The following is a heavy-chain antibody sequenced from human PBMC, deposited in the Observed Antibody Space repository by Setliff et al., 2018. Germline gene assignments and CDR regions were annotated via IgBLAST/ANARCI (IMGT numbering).Heavy chain of an antibody. J-gene: IGHJ1*01. D-gene: IGHD2-21*02. CDR2: ISTYNVNT. CDR1: GYTFANYG. V-gene: IGHV1-18*01. Sequence: ASVKVSCKASGYTFANYGLHWVRQAPGQRLEWMGWISTYNVNTTYAQKLQDRVTMTTDTSTSTAYMELRSLRSDDTAVYYCATTLEGCGDDCWTIKHWGQGTLVTVSS. CDR3: ATTLEGCGDDCWTIKH.